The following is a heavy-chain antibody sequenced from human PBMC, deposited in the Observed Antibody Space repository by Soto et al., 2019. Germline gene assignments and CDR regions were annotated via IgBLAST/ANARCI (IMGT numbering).Heavy chain of an antibody. CDR2: ISSSGSTI. J-gene: IGHJ4*02. CDR1: GFTFSSYE. V-gene: IGHV3-48*03. Sequence: EVQLVESGGGLVQPGGSLRLSCAASGFTFSSYEMNWVRQAPGKGLEWVSYISSSGSTIYYADSVKGRFTISRDNAKNSLYLQMNSLRAEDTAVYYCARAERGYDFWSGYYRAHYFDYWGQGTLVTVSS. D-gene: IGHD3-3*01. CDR3: ARAERGYDFWSGYYRAHYFDY.